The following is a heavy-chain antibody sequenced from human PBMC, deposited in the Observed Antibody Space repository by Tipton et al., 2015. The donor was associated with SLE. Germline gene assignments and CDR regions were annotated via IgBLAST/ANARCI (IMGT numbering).Heavy chain of an antibody. D-gene: IGHD1-26*01. CDR3: ARRGSSGSDSALFDY. Sequence: TLSLTCTVSGGSISSSSYYWGWIRQPPGQGLEWIGSIYYSGSTYYNPSLKSRVTISVDTSKNQFSLKLSTVTAADTAVYYCARRGSSGSDSALFDYWGQGTLVTVSA. J-gene: IGHJ4*02. CDR1: GGSISSSSYY. CDR2: IYYSGST. V-gene: IGHV4-39*07.